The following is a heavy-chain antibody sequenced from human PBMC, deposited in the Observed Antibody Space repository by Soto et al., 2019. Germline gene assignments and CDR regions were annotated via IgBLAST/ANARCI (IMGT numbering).Heavy chain of an antibody. CDR2: IYPGDSDT. D-gene: IGHD1-1*01. CDR1: GYSFTSYW. CDR3: ARLSGTTGLSYSMDI. J-gene: IGHJ6*02. V-gene: IGHV5-51*01. Sequence: GESLKISCKGSGYSFTSYWIGCVRQMPGKGLEWMGIIYPGDSDTRYSPSYQGQVTISADKSIITAYLQWSSLKASNTAMYYCARLSGTTGLSYSMDIRGQGNTVPVSS.